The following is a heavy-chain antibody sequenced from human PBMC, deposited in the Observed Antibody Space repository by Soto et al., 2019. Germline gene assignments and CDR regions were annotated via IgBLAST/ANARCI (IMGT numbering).Heavy chain of an antibody. CDR3: ARSGKTTYHYDSSGYYYYFDY. V-gene: IGHV1-69*01. Sequence: QVQLVQSGAEVKKPGSSVKVSCKASGGTFSSYAISWVRQAPGQGLEWMGGIIPIFGTANYAQKFQGRVTITADESTSTAYMELSSLRSEDTAVYYCARSGKTTYHYDSSGYYYYFDYWGQGTLVTVSS. CDR2: IIPIFGTA. J-gene: IGHJ4*02. D-gene: IGHD3-22*01. CDR1: GGTFSSYA.